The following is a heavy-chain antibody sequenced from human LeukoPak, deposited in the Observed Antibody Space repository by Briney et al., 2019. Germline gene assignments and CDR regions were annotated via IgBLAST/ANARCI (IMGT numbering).Heavy chain of an antibody. CDR2: IYTSGST. J-gene: IGHJ4*02. Sequence: PSETLSLTCTVSGGSISSGSYYWSWIRQPAGKGLEWIGRIYTSGSTNYNPSLKSRVTISVDTSKNQFSLKLSSVTAADTAVYYCARNTKNIWSDFDYWGQGTLVTVSS. CDR1: GGSISSGSYY. CDR3: ARNTKNIWSDFDY. D-gene: IGHD3-10*01. V-gene: IGHV4-61*02.